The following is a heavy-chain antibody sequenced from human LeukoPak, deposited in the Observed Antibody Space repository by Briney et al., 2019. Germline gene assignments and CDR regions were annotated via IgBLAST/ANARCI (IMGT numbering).Heavy chain of an antibody. J-gene: IGHJ4*02. CDR2: IIPIFGTA. Sequence: GSSVKVSCKASGGTFSSYAISWVRQAPGQGLEGMGRIIPIFGTANYAQKFQGRVTITTDESTSTAYMELSSLRSEDTAVYYCARDGPGIAAAGTSYWGQGTLVTVSS. CDR1: GGTFSSYA. V-gene: IGHV1-69*05. D-gene: IGHD6-13*01. CDR3: ARDGPGIAAAGTSY.